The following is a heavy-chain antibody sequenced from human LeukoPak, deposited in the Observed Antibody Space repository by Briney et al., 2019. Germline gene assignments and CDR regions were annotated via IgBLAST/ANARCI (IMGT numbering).Heavy chain of an antibody. J-gene: IGHJ3*02. CDR2: IIPIFGTA. V-gene: IGHV1-69*06. D-gene: IGHD3-3*01. CDR1: GGTFSSYA. CDR3: AREYDFPDAFDI. Sequence: ASVKVSCKASGGTFSSYAISWVRQAPGQGLEWMGGIIPIFGTANYAQKFQGRVTITADKSTSTAYMELSSLRSEDTAVYYCAREYDFPDAFDIWGQGTMVPVSS.